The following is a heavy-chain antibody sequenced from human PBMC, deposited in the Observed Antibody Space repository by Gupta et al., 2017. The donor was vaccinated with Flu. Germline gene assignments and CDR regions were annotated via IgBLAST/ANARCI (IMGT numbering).Heavy chain of an antibody. Sequence: EVQLLESGGGSAQPGESLRLSCAWSASTFSPHAMSWVRQAPGKGLEWVSGVGGSGSPTHYADSVKGRFTISRDNSRKTLFLQMNNLRVEDTAIYYCAKDRGGLVDTGTLDYWGQVTLVTVSS. V-gene: IGHV3-23*01. CDR3: AKDRGGLVDTGTLDY. D-gene: IGHD5-18*01. CDR2: VGGSGSPT. J-gene: IGHJ4*02. CDR1: ASTFSPHA.